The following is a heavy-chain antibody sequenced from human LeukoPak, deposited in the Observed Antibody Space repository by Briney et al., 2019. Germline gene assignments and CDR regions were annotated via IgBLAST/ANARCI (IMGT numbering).Heavy chain of an antibody. V-gene: IGHV4-59*01. J-gene: IGHJ3*02. CDR1: GGSISGDY. D-gene: IGHD4-17*01. Sequence: PSETLSLTCSVSGGSISGDYWSWIRQPPGKGLEWIGYIHFSGSTNYKPSLKNRVTISVDTSKNQFSLKMTSVTAADTAVYYCARVKRAVTIQYAFDIWGQGTMVTVSP. CDR2: IHFSGST. CDR3: ARVKRAVTIQYAFDI.